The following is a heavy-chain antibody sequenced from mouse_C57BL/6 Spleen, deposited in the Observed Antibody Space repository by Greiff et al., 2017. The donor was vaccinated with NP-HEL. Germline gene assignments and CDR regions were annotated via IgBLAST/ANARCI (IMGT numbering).Heavy chain of an antibody. J-gene: IGHJ2*01. V-gene: IGHV1-52*01. CDR3: ARDSNYGHFDY. CDR2: IDPSDSET. D-gene: IGHD2-5*01. CDR1: GYTFTSYW. Sequence: QVQLQQPGAELVRPGSSVKLSCKASGYTFTSYWMHWVKQRPIQGLEWIGNIDPSDSETHSNQKFKDKATLTVDKSSSTAYMQLSSLTSEDSAVYYCARDSNYGHFDYWGQGTTLTVSS.